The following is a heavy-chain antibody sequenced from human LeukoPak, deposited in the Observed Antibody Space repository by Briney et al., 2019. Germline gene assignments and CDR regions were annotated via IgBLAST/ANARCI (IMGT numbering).Heavy chain of an antibody. CDR1: GGTFSSYA. D-gene: IGHD6-6*01. Sequence: SVKVSCKSSGGTFSSYAISWVRQAPGQGLEWMGGIIPIFGTANYAQKFQGRVTITTDESTSTAYMELSSLRSEDTAVYYCARVRSSSSSLSFVRHFRRDAFDIWGQGTMVTVSS. V-gene: IGHV1-69*05. J-gene: IGHJ3*02. CDR3: ARVRSSSSSLSFVRHFRRDAFDI. CDR2: IIPIFGTA.